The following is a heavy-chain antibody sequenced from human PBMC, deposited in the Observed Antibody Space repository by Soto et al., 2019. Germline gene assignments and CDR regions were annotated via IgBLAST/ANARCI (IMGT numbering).Heavy chain of an antibody. D-gene: IGHD6-13*01. CDR3: ARELPPAPGSFREDALDI. Sequence: QVQLVQSGAELKQPGSSVKVSCQASGGTFSNYAISWVRQAPGQVLEWMGKIIPIFGTTNYAQNFRGRVTITADEYTTTAYMELSSLRSDDTALYYCARELPPAPGSFREDALDIWGQGTMITVSS. CDR2: IIPIFGTT. CDR1: GGTFSNYA. V-gene: IGHV1-69*15. J-gene: IGHJ3*02.